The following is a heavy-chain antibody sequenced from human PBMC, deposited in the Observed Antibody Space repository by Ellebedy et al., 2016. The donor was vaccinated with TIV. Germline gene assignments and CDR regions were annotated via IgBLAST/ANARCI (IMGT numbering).Heavy chain of an antibody. CDR3: ERSTVRGKYYFDY. J-gene: IGHJ4*02. D-gene: IGHD3-10*01. V-gene: IGHV1-46*01. CDR2: INPSGGST. Sequence: AASVKVSCKASGYTFTSYYMHWVRQAPGLGLEWMGIINPSGGSTSYAQKFQGRITVTRDTSTSTLYMELSSLRSEDTAVYYCERSTVRGKYYFDYWGQGTLVTVSS. CDR1: GYTFTSYY.